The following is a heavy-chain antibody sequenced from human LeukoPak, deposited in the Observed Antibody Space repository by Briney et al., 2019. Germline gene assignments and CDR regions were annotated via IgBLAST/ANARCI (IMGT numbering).Heavy chain of an antibody. D-gene: IGHD1-1*01. J-gene: IGHJ5*02. Sequence: ASVKVSCKVSGYTLTELSMHWVRQAPGKGLEWMGGFDPEDGETIYAQKLQGRVTMTEDTSTDTAYMELSSLRSEDTAVYYCATDRGNWKGALGWFDPWGQGTLVTVSS. V-gene: IGHV1-24*01. CDR1: GYTLTELS. CDR3: ATDRGNWKGALGWFDP. CDR2: FDPEDGET.